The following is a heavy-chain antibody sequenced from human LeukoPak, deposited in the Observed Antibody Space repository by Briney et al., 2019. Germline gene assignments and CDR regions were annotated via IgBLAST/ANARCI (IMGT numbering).Heavy chain of an antibody. D-gene: IGHD3-16*02. CDR1: GFAFSTYW. Sequence: GGSLRLSCAASGFAFSTYWMHWVRQAPGKGLVWVSRIDSDGGTTNYADSVKGRFTISRDSAKNTLYLQMNSLRAEDTAAYYCARDYRYHLDVWGQGTTVTVSS. CDR3: ARDYRYHLDV. J-gene: IGHJ6*02. CDR2: IDSDGGTT. V-gene: IGHV3-74*01.